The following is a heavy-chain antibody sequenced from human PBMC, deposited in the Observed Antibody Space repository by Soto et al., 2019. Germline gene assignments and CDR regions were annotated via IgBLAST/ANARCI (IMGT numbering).Heavy chain of an antibody. CDR2: MNPNSGNT. V-gene: IGHV1-8*01. CDR3: ARVTEIPRYYYYYGMDV. J-gene: IGHJ6*02. CDR1: GYTFTSYD. Sequence: ASVKVSCKASGYTFTSYDINWVRQATGQGLEWMGWMNPNSGNTGYAQKFQGRVTMTRNTSISTAYMELSSLRSEDTAVYYCARVTEIPRYYYYYGMDVWGQGTTVTVSS. D-gene: IGHD3-9*01.